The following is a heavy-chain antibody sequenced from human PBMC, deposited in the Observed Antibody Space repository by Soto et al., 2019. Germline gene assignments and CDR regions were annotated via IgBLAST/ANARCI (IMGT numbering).Heavy chain of an antibody. CDR1: GFTIGSYG. CDR2: LWYDGDDK. Sequence: QVLLVESGGGVVQPGTSLRLSCAASGFTIGSYGMHWVRQAPGKGLEWVAGLWYDGDDKYYGDSVKGRLTISRDNSRNTLYLYMNSLRPEDTAVYYCVRGPYYGLYYFDSWGQGTLVTVSS. CDR3: VRGPYYGLYYFDS. D-gene: IGHD3-10*01. J-gene: IGHJ4*02. V-gene: IGHV3-33*01.